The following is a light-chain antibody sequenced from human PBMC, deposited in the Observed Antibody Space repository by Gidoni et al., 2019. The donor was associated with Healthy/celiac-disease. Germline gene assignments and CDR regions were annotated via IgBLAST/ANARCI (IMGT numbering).Light chain of an antibody. CDR1: QSVSSSY. Sequence: EIVLTQSPGTLSLSPGERATLSCRASQSVSSSYLAWYQQKPGQAPRLLIYGASSRATGIPDRFSGSGSGTDFTLTISRLEPEEFAVYYCQQYRTFGQXTKVEIK. J-gene: IGKJ1*01. CDR2: GAS. CDR3: QQYRT. V-gene: IGKV3-20*01.